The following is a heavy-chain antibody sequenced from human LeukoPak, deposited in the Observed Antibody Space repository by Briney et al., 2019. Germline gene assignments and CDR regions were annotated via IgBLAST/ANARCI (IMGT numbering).Heavy chain of an antibody. CDR2: IYYSGST. J-gene: IGHJ5*02. CDR3: ARDPAPPARVPGVWFDP. CDR1: GGSISSYY. D-gene: IGHD2-2*01. V-gene: IGHV4-59*12. Sequence: PSETLSLTCTVSGGSISSYYWSWIRQPPGKGLEWIGYIYYSGSTNYNPSLKSRVTISVDTSKNQFSLKLSSVTAADTAVYYCARDPAPPARVPGVWFDPWGQGTLVTVSS.